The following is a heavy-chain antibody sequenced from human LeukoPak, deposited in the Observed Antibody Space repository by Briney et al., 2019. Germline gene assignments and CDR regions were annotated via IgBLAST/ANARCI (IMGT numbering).Heavy chain of an antibody. CDR3: ARDRGGSTSWFFDN. J-gene: IGHJ4*02. D-gene: IGHD2-2*01. CDR2: ISTYNGNT. CDR1: GYTFTSYG. V-gene: IGHV1-18*01. Sequence: ASVKVSCKASGYTFTSYGLSWVRQAPGQGLEWMGWISTYNGNTNYAQKLQGRVTMTTDTSTSTTYVELRSLRSDDTAVYYCARDRGGSTSWFFDNWGQGTLVTVSS.